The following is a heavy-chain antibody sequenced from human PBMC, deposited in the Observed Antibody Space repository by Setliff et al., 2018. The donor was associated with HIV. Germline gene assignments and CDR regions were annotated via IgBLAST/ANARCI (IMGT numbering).Heavy chain of an antibody. J-gene: IGHJ4*02. CDR3: TGDYNSGSNRFDY. CDR2: MSYSGGA. D-gene: IGHD3-10*01. Sequence: PSETLSLTCTVSGDSFNNYYCSWIRQLPGKGLEWIAYMSYSGGANYNSSLKSRVTMSIETSKNQFSLKLTSVTAADAAVYYCTGDYNSGSNRFDYWGQGTPVTVSS. CDR1: GDSFNNYY. V-gene: IGHV4-59*08.